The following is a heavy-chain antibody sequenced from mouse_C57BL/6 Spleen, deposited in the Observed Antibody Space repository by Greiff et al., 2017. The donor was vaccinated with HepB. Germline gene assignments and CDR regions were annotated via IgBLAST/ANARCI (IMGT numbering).Heavy chain of an antibody. D-gene: IGHD2-4*01. Sequence: VQLQQSGPELVKPGASVKISCKASGYAFSSSWMNWVKQRPGKGLEWIGRIYPGDGDTNYNGKFKGKATLTADKSSSTAYMQLSSLTSEDSAVYCCARFSIYYDYPLYAMDYWGQGTSVTVSS. V-gene: IGHV1-82*01. CDR2: IYPGDGDT. CDR1: GYAFSSSW. CDR3: ARFSIYYDYPLYAMDY. J-gene: IGHJ4*01.